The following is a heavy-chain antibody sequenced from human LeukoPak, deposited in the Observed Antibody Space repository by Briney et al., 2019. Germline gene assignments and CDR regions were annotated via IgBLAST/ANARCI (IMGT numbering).Heavy chain of an antibody. CDR1: GFTFSSFG. CDR2: IGGSGANT. D-gene: IGHD3-22*01. Sequence: GGSLRLSCAASGFTFSSFGISWVRNALGKGLEWVSSIGGSGANTYYAGSVTGGFTISRDNSKSTMYLQMNSLRAEDTAVYHCAKTNGYYDLWGQGTLVTVSS. J-gene: IGHJ4*02. V-gene: IGHV3-23*01. CDR3: AKTNGYYDL.